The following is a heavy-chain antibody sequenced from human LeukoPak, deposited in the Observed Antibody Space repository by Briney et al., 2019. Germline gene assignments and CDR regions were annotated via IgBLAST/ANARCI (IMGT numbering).Heavy chain of an antibody. J-gene: IGHJ4*02. Sequence: SETLSLTCTVSGGSISSYYWSWIRQPAGKGLEWTGRLYNSGSTNYNPSLKSRVTMSVDTSKNQFSLKLSSVTAADTAVYYCARDVMSSHGWYFDYWGQGTLVTVSS. CDR3: ARDVMSSHGWYFDY. D-gene: IGHD6-19*01. V-gene: IGHV4-4*07. CDR1: GGSISSYY. CDR2: LYNSGST.